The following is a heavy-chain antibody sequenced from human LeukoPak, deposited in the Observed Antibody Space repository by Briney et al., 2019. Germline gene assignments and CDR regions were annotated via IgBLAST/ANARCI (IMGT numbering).Heavy chain of an antibody. J-gene: IGHJ4*02. CDR2: ISSSSSYI. Sequence: GGSLRLSCAASGFTFSSYSMNWVRQAPGKGLEWVSSISSSSSYIYYADSVKGRFSISKDNSKNTLHLQMSSLRAEDTAVYYCARGDYGDYVWGQGTLVTVSS. D-gene: IGHD4-17*01. V-gene: IGHV3-21*01. CDR1: GFTFSSYS. CDR3: ARGDYGDYV.